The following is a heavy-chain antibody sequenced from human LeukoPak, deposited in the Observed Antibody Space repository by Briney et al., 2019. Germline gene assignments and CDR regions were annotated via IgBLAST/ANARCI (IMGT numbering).Heavy chain of an antibody. J-gene: IGHJ4*02. CDR3: ARAGRIVTTNFDY. CDR1: GYTFTSYY. CDR2: ISPSAGST. D-gene: IGHD5-12*01. Sequence: GASVKVSCKASGYTFTSYYMHWVRQAPGQGLEWMGIISPSAGSTTYAQQFQGRVTMTRDTSTSTVYMELSSLRSDDTAVYYCARAGRIVTTNFDYWGQGTLVTVSS. V-gene: IGHV1-46*01.